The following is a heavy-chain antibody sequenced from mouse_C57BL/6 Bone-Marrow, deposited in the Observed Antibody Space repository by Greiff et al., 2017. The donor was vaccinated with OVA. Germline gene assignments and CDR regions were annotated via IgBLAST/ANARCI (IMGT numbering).Heavy chain of an antibody. CDR1: GYTFTSYW. J-gene: IGHJ2*01. Sequence: VKLQQPGAELVKPGASVKVSCKASGYTFTSYWMHWVKQRPGQGLEWIGRIHPSDSDTNYNQKFKGKATLTVDKSSSTAYMQLSSLTSEDSAVYYCAIGHYYGSSYGDYWGQGTTLTVSS. D-gene: IGHD1-1*01. CDR3: AIGHYYGSSYGDY. CDR2: IHPSDSDT. V-gene: IGHV1-74*01.